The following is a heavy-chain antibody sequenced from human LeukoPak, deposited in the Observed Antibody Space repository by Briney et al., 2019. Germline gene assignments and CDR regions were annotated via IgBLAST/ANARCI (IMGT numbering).Heavy chain of an antibody. J-gene: IGHJ4*02. V-gene: IGHV3-7*01. D-gene: IGHD6-19*01. CDR2: INLDGSEK. CDR3: ARLGGWYGPDY. Sequence: GGSLRLSCGASGFTFSTYWMSWFRQAPGKGLEWVADINLDGSEKSYVDSVKGRFTISRDNAKNSLFLQMNSLRAEDTAAYYCARLGGWYGPDYWGQGTLVIVSS. CDR1: GFTFSTYW.